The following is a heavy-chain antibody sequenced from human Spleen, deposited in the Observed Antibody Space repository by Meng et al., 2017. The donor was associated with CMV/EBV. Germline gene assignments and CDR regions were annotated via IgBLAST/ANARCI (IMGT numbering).Heavy chain of an antibody. V-gene: IGHV1-69*05. D-gene: IGHD5-12*01. CDR1: GGTFSSYA. J-gene: IGHJ6*02. CDR2: IIPIFGTA. CDR3: ARSLTGEWLLYYGMDV. Sequence: SVKVSCKASGGTFSSYAISWVRQAPGQGLEWMGGIIPIFGTANYAQKFQGRVTITTDESTSTAYMELSSLRSEDTAVYYCARSLTGEWLLYYGMDVWGQGTRSPSP.